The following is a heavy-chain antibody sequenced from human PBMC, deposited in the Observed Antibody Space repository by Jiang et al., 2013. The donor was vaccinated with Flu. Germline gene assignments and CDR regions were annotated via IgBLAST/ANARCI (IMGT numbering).Heavy chain of an antibody. CDR1: GGTFSSYA. Sequence: GAEVKKPGSSVKVSCKASGGTFSSYAISWVRQAPGQGLEWMGGIIPIFGTANYAQKFQGRVTITADESTSTAYMELSSLRSEDAAVYYCAREGEQQLVFLGLDYWGQGTLVTVSS. D-gene: IGHD6-13*01. CDR3: AREGEQQLVFLGLDY. CDR2: IIPIFGTA. J-gene: IGHJ4*02. V-gene: IGHV1-69*01.